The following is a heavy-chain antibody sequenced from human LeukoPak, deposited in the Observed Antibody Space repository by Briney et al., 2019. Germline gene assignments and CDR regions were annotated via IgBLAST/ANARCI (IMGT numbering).Heavy chain of an antibody. Sequence: PGGSLRLSCTASGFTFSSTWMHWVRQAPGKGLVWVSRINSDGSSTIYADSVKGRFTISRDNAKNTLYLQMNSLSAEDTAVYYCARDGEILYSYDNRVNWFDPWGQGTLVTVSS. D-gene: IGHD5-18*01. J-gene: IGHJ5*02. CDR2: INSDGSST. CDR3: ARDGEILYSYDNRVNWFDP. V-gene: IGHV3-74*01. CDR1: GFTFSSTW.